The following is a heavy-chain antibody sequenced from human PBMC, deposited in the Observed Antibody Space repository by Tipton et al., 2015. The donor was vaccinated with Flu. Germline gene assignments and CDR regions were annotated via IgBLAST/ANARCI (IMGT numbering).Heavy chain of an antibody. CDR2: IYDSGSR. CDR1: GFTISSNY. J-gene: IGHJ4*02. CDR3: ARVKYCSGGSCRYFDY. D-gene: IGHD2-15*01. Sequence: QLVQSGGGLIQPGESLRLSCAASGFTISSNYMSWVRQAPGKGLEWVALIYDSGSRYYRDSVKGRFTISRDNAKNTLYLQMNSLRAEDTAVYYCARVKYCSGGSCRYFDYWGQGTLVTVSS. V-gene: IGHV3-53*01.